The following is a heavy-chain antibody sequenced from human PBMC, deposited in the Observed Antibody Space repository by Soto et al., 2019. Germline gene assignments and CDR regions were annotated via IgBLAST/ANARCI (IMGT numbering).Heavy chain of an antibody. Sequence: TGASLKISCKCSGYRFTTYWIGWVRQMPGQGLEWMGIIYPDDSDTRYSPSFQGQVTISADKSINTADLQWNSLKASDTAMYYCARHATYDEILSGYYFDYWGHGNLV. V-gene: IGHV5-51*01. CDR2: IYPDDSDT. CDR3: ARHATYDEILSGYYFDY. J-gene: IGHJ4*01. CDR1: GYRFTTYW. D-gene: IGHD3-9*01.